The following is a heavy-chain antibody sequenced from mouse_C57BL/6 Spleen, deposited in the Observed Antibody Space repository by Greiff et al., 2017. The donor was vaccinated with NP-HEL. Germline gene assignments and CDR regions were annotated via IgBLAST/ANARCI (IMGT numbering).Heavy chain of an antibody. Sequence: EVQLQQSGPVLVKPGASVKMSCKASGYTFTDYYMNWVKQSHGKSLEWIGVINPYNGGTSYNQKFKGKATLTVDKSSSTAYMELNSLTSEDSAVYYCARGASNSFDYWGQGTTLTVSS. J-gene: IGHJ2*01. CDR2: INPYNGGT. CDR3: ARGASNSFDY. V-gene: IGHV1-19*01. CDR1: GYTFTDYY. D-gene: IGHD2-10*02.